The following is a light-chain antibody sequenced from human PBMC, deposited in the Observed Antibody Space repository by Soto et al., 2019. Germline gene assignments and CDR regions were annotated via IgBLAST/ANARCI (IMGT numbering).Light chain of an antibody. J-gene: IGLJ2*01. CDR2: NSI. V-gene: IGLV1-40*01. Sequence: QSVLTQPPSVSGAPGQRVTISCTGTSSNIGAGYDVQWYQQVPGTAPKLLISNSINRPSGVPDRFSGSKSDASASLAITGIQADDEADYYCQSYDRSVSLVAFGGGTKPTV. CDR1: SSNIGAGYD. CDR3: QSYDRSVSLVA.